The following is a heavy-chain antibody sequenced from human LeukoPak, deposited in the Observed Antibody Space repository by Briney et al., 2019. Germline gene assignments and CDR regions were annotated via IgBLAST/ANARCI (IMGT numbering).Heavy chain of an antibody. D-gene: IGHD3-22*01. CDR2: IYSGGST. Sequence: GGSLRLSCAASGFTVSSNYMSWVRQAPGKGLEWVSVIYSGGSTHYADSVKGRFTISRDNSKNTLYLQMNSLRAEDTAVYYCAREAPRGYYYDSSGYLNWGQGTLVTVSS. V-gene: IGHV3-66*01. CDR1: GFTVSSNY. CDR3: AREAPRGYYYDSSGYLN. J-gene: IGHJ4*02.